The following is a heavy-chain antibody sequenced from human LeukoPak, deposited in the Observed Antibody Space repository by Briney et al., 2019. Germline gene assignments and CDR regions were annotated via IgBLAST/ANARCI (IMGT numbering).Heavy chain of an antibody. V-gene: IGHV4-31*11. D-gene: IGHD4-17*01. CDR2: IYYSGST. CDR3: AREASVTEFDY. J-gene: IGHJ4*02. CDR1: GGSFSGYY. Sequence: SETLSLTCAVYGGSFSGYYWSWIRQHPGKGLEWIGYIYYSGSTYYNPSLKSRVTISVDTSKNQFSLKLSSVTAADTAVYYCAREASVTEFDYWGQGTLVTVSS.